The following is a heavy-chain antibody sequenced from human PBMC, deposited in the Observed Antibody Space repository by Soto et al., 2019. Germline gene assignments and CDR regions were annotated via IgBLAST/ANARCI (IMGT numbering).Heavy chain of an antibody. CDR3: TSGYCSSTSCYGADYYYMDV. J-gene: IGHJ6*03. CDR2: IRSKANSYAT. V-gene: IGHV3-73*01. Sequence: GGSLRLSCAASGFTFSGSAMHWVRQASGKGLERVGRIRSKANSYATAYAASVKGRFTISRDDSKNTAYLQMNSLKTEDTAVYYCTSGYCSSTSCYGADYYYMDVWGKGTTVTVSS. D-gene: IGHD2-2*03. CDR1: GFTFSGSA.